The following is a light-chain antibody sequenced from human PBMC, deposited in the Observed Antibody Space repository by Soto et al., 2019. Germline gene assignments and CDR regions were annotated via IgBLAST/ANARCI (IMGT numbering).Light chain of an antibody. V-gene: IGKV3-20*01. CDR3: QQYGRSPWT. CDR2: DAS. CDR1: QTVNNNY. Sequence: EIVLTQSPGTLSLSPGERATLSCRASQTVNNNYLAWYQQKPGQAPRLLLFDASTRATGIPDRFSGSGSGTDFTLTISRLEPEDFAVYYCQQYGRSPWTFGQGTKVDIK. J-gene: IGKJ1*01.